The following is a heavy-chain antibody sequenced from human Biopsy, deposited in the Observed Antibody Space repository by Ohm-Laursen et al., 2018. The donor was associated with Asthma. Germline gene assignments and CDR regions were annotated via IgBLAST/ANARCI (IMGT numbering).Heavy chain of an antibody. D-gene: IGHD2-15*01. CDR3: ARGPGWSGLDI. CDR2: SDHRGNT. V-gene: IGHV4-34*01. J-gene: IGHJ6*02. Sequence: SDTLSLTCSMSGLSSSGYYWTWIRQPPGKGLEWMGESDHRGNTNINPTLKSRVTISKDKSANEFSLKMRSVTAADTAIYYCARGPGWSGLDIWGQGTTVTVSS. CDR1: GLSSSGYY.